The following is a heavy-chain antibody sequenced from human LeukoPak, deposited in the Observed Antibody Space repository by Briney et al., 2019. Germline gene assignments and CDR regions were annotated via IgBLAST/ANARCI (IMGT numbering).Heavy chain of an antibody. J-gene: IGHJ4*02. Sequence: SQTLSLTCSVSGGSISSGDYHWSWIRQLPGNGLEWIGYIHYRSTTYYNPFLESRVIISADTSKNQFSLKLSSVAAADTAVYYCAREKAYDSSVSYSNPFDYWGLGTLVTVSS. V-gene: IGHV4-31*03. CDR3: AREKAYDSSVSYSNPFDY. CDR1: GGSISSGDYH. D-gene: IGHD3-22*01. CDR2: IHYRSTT.